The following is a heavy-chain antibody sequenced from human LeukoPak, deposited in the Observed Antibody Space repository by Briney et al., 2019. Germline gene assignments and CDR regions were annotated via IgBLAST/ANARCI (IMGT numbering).Heavy chain of an antibody. V-gene: IGHV3-30-3*01. D-gene: IGHD6-13*01. CDR2: ISYDGTNK. J-gene: IGHJ5*02. Sequence: GRSLRLSCAASGFTFSSYAMHWVRQAPGKGLEWVAVISYDGTNKYYADSVKGRFTISRDNSKNTLYLRMNSLRAEDTAVYYCARDRSILGQQLVPREPNWFDPWGQGTLVTVSS. CDR3: ARDRSILGQQLVPREPNWFDP. CDR1: GFTFSSYA.